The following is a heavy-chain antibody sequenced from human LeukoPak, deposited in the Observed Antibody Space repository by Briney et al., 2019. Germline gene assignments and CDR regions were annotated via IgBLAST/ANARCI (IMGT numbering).Heavy chain of an antibody. CDR2: IYYSGST. CDR1: GGSISSHF. V-gene: IGHV4-59*11. J-gene: IGHJ6*03. Sequence: SETLSLTCNVSGGSISSHFWSWIRQPPGKGQEWIRYIYYSGSTNYNPSLKIRVTISVDTSKKQFSLRLSAVTAADTAVDYCARGAVVENYYYYYMDVWGKGTTVAVSS. D-gene: IGHD2-2*01. CDR3: ARGAVVENYYYYYMDV.